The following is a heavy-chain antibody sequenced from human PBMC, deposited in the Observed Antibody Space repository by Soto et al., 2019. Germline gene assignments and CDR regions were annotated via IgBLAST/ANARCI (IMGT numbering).Heavy chain of an antibody. CDR1: GFTFRRAW. D-gene: IGHD3-22*01. Sequence: GGAPRLSCAASGFTFRRAWMKWGRQAPGEGLEGVGRIKSKRDGETPDYAAAVKGRFTISRDDAKNTLYLKMNSMKTEDTAVYYCTTDPVTMIVVVTSSGWGQGTLVTVSS. J-gene: IGHJ4*02. CDR3: TTDPVTMIVVVTSSG. CDR2: IKSKRDGETP. V-gene: IGHV3-15*07.